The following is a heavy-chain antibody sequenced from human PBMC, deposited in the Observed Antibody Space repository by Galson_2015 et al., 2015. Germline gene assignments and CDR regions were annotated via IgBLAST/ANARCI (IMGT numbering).Heavy chain of an antibody. D-gene: IGHD3-10*01. Sequence: SVKVSCKASGYTLTVYGMHWVRQAPGQRLEWMGWVNGGNGNTKYSQKFQDRVTIFRDTSANTAYMELSSLTSEDTAVYYCARGGSIRGLPTRGYYHYDYMDVWGKGTTVTVSS. CDR2: VNGGNGNT. J-gene: IGHJ6*03. CDR3: ARGGSIRGLPTRGYYHYDYMDV. CDR1: GYTLTVYG. V-gene: IGHV1-3*01.